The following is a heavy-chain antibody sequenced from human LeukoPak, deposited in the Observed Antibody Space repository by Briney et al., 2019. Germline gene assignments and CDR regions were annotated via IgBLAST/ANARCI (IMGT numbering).Heavy chain of an antibody. CDR2: IWYDGSNK. Sequence: GGSLRLSCAASGFTFSSYGMHWVRQAPGKGLEWVAVIWYDGSNKYYADSVKGRFTISRDNSKNTLYLQMNSLRAEDTAVYYCARDQTYYDILYYFDYWGQGTLVTVSS. D-gene: IGHD3-9*01. CDR3: ARDQTYYDILYYFDY. J-gene: IGHJ4*02. CDR1: GFTFSSYG. V-gene: IGHV3-33*01.